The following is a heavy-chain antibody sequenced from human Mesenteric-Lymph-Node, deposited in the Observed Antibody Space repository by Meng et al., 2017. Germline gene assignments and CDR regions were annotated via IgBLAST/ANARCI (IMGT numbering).Heavy chain of an antibody. CDR2: INEDGREK. V-gene: IGHV3-7*01. J-gene: IGHJ4*02. D-gene: IGHD3-22*01. CDR3: TRDYYESSGYYSAN. Sequence: GESLKISCVGSGFTSRNYWMSWVRQAPGKGLEWVANINEDGREKQYVDSVKGRFTISRDNAKNSLYLQMNSLRAEDTAVYFCTRDYYESSGYYSANWGQGTLVTVSS. CDR1: GFTSRNYW.